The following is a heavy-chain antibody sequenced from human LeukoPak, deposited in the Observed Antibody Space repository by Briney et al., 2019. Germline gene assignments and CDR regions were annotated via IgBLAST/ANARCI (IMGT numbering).Heavy chain of an antibody. CDR2: IIPIFGTA. V-gene: IGHV1-69*13. CDR1: GGTFSSYA. D-gene: IGHD1-26*01. Sequence: SVKVSCKASGGTFSSYAISWVRQAPGQGLEWMGGIIPIFGTANYAQKFQGRVTTTADESTSTAYMELSSLRSEDTAVYYCARQMVGASIPDAFDIWGQGTMVTVSS. J-gene: IGHJ3*02. CDR3: ARQMVGASIPDAFDI.